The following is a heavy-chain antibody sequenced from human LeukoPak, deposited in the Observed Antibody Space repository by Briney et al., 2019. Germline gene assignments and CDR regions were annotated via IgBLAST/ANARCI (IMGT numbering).Heavy chain of an antibody. CDR2: ISAYNGDT. J-gene: IGHJ6*03. CDR1: GYTFTNYA. V-gene: IGHV1-18*01. CDR3: ARGSGRPNSYYYYMDV. Sequence: GASVKVSCKASGYTFTNYALHWVRQAPGQRLEWMGWISAYNGDTNYAQKLQGRVTMTTDTSTSTAYVELRSLRSDDTAVYYCARGSGRPNSYYYYMDVWGKGTTVTISS. D-gene: IGHD3-10*01.